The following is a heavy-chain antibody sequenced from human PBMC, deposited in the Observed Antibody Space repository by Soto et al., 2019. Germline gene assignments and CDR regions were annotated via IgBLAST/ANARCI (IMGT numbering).Heavy chain of an antibody. CDR2: IYYSGST. D-gene: IGHD6-13*01. V-gene: IGHV4-59*01. CDR3: AKAAGAIYYYGMDV. Sequence: SETLSLTYTVSGGSISNYYWSWIRQPPGKGLEWIGYIYYSGSTNYNPSLKSRVTISVDTSKNQFSLKLSSVTAADTAVYYCAKAAGAIYYYGMDVWGQGTTVTVSS. J-gene: IGHJ6*02. CDR1: GGSISNYY.